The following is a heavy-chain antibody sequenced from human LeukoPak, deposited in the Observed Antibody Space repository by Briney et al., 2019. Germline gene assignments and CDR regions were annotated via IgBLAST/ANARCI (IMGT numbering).Heavy chain of an antibody. Sequence: GSLRLSCAASGFTFSSYAMSWVRQAPGKGLEWVSAISGSGGSTYYADSVKGRFTISRDNSKNTLYLQMNSLRAEDTAVYYCAKDNYHGSGSYPYGMDVWGQGTTVTVSS. CDR3: AKDNYHGSGSYPYGMDV. V-gene: IGHV3-23*01. D-gene: IGHD3-10*01. J-gene: IGHJ6*02. CDR2: ISGSGGST. CDR1: GFTFSSYA.